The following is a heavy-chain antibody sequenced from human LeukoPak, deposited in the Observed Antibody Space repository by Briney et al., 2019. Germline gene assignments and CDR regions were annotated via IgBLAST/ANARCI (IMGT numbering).Heavy chain of an antibody. Sequence: ASVKVSCKASGYSFTSHYMHWVRQAPGQGLEWLGLINPSGSSTLYAQKFQGRVTMTRDMSTTTDYMELSSLRSEDTAVYYCARAYGGKGADYWGQGTLVTVSS. CDR1: GYSFTSHY. V-gene: IGHV1-46*01. J-gene: IGHJ4*02. CDR2: INPSGSST. D-gene: IGHD4-23*01. CDR3: ARAYGGKGADY.